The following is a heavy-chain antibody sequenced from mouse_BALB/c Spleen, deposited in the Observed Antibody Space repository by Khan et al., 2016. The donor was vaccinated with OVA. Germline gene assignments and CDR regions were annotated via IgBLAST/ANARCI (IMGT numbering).Heavy chain of an antibody. CDR2: IGPGSSNT. J-gene: IGHJ4*01. Sequence: DLVKPGTSVKLYCKASGYTFTSYWINWIKQRPGQGLEWIGRIGPGSSNTYYNEMFKGKAALTVDTSSSTAYIQLSSLSSDDSAVYCCARENYYGRGCYAMDYWGQGTSVTVSS. CDR1: GYTFTSYW. D-gene: IGHD1-1*01. V-gene: IGHV1S41*01. CDR3: ARENYYGRGCYAMDY.